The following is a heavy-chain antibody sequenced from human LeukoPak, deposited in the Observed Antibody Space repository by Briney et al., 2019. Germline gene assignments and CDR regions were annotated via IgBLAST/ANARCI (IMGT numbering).Heavy chain of an antibody. CDR3: FLTRMRIAAAAGY. J-gene: IGHJ4*02. D-gene: IGHD6-13*01. Sequence: ASVKVSCKASGYTFTSCYMHWVRQAPGQGLEWMGIINPSGGSTSYAQKFQGRVTMTRDTSTSTVYMELSSLRSENTAVYYCFLTRMRIAAAAGYWGQGTLVTVSS. V-gene: IGHV1-46*01. CDR1: GYTFTSCY. CDR2: INPSGGST.